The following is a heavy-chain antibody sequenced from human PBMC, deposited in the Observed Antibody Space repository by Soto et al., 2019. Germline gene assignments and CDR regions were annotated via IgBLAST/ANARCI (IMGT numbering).Heavy chain of an antibody. CDR3: AKENQHLVHDY. Sequence: GGSLRLSCAASGFTFRNYGMHWVRQAPGKGLEWVAVISHDGSDKYYADSMKGRFIISRDNSENTLFLNMNSLKPEDTAVYYCAKENQHLVHDYWGQGTLVTVSS. CDR2: ISHDGSDK. D-gene: IGHD6-13*01. CDR1: GFTFRNYG. V-gene: IGHV3-30*18. J-gene: IGHJ4*02.